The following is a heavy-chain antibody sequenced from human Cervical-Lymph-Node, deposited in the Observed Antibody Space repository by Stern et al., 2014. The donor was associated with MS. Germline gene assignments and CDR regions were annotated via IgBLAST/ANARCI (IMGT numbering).Heavy chain of an antibody. CDR2: IFPVFGTP. CDR3: ALSSETSDRWYSLGYDL. V-gene: IGHV1-69*01. CDR1: GGTFSKFP. J-gene: IGHJ5*02. D-gene: IGHD6-13*01. Sequence: QVQLVQSGAEVTKPGSSVKVSCKASGGTFSKFPSSWVRQAPGQGLEWTGGIFPVFGTPTYAQEFRGRVTITADFSTSTVYMELSSLRSDDTAVYYCALSSETSDRWYSLGYDLWGQGTLVTVSS.